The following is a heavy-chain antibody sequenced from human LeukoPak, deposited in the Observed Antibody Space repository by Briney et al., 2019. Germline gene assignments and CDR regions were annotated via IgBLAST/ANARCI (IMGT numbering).Heavy chain of an antibody. D-gene: IGHD2-15*01. Sequence: GGSLRLSCAASGFTVSSNYMSWLRQAPGKGLEWIAAVSRNGISTFYADSGRGRSTISRDNSENTLYLQVTSLTADDTAVYYCAKSNGGTCGNFDSWGQGTLVTVSS. CDR3: AKSNGGTCGNFDS. CDR2: VSRNGIST. J-gene: IGHJ4*02. CDR1: GFTVSSNY. V-gene: IGHV3-23*01.